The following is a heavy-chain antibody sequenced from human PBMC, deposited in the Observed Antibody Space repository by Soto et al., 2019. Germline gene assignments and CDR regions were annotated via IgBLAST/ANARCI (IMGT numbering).Heavy chain of an antibody. CDR1: GFTFSSYA. CDR3: AKDRVNYYGSGSYLYFDS. J-gene: IGHJ4*02. Sequence: GGSLRLSCAASGFTFSSYAMSWVRQAPGKGLEWVSAISGSGGSTYYADSVKGRFTISRDNSKNTLYLQMNSLRAEDTALYYCAKDRVNYYGSGSYLYFDSWGQGTLVTVSS. V-gene: IGHV3-23*01. CDR2: ISGSGGST. D-gene: IGHD3-10*01.